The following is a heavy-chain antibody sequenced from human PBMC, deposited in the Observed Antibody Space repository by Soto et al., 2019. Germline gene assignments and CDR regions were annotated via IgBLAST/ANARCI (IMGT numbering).Heavy chain of an antibody. J-gene: IGHJ4*02. D-gene: IGHD3-9*01. CDR1: GYTFTSYA. Sequence: ASVKVSCKASGYTFTSYAMRWVRQAPGQRLEWMGWINAGNGNTKYSQKFQGRVTITRDTSASTAYMELSSLRSEDTAVYYCARGNPNYDILTGYPFYGYFDYWGQGTLVTVSS. V-gene: IGHV1-3*01. CDR2: INAGNGNT. CDR3: ARGNPNYDILTGYPFYGYFDY.